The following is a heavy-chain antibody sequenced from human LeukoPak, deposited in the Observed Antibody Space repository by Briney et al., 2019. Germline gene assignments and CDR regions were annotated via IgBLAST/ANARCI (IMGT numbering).Heavy chain of an antibody. CDR3: ATRRFGELTY. CDR2: LYHGGST. J-gene: IGHJ4*02. D-gene: IGHD3-10*01. CDR1: GVIVRSNY. Sequence: GGSLRLSCVGSGVIVRSNYMTWVRQAPGKGLEWVSILYHGGSTYYADSVKGRFSISRDTSKNTLYLQMNSLRVEDTTVYYCATRRFGELTYWGQGTLVTVSS. V-gene: IGHV3-66*01.